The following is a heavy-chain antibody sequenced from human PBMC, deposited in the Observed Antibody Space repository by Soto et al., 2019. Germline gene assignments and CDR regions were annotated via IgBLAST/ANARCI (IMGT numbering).Heavy chain of an antibody. Sequence: QITLKESGPTLVKPTQTLTLTCTFSGFSLSTSGVGVGWIRQPPGKALEWLALIYWDDDKRYSPSLKSRLTITKDTSKNQVVLTMTNMDPVDTATYYCAQFEYSSSSRWFDPWGQGTLVTVSS. CDR1: GFSLSTSGVG. CDR3: AQFEYSSSSRWFDP. V-gene: IGHV2-5*02. CDR2: IYWDDDK. D-gene: IGHD6-6*01. J-gene: IGHJ5*02.